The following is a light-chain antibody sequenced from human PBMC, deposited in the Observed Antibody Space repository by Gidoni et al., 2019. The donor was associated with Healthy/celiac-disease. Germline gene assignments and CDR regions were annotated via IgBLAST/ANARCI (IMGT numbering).Light chain of an antibody. V-gene: IGLV3-19*01. CDR3: NSRDSSGNHVV. CDR1: SLRSYY. J-gene: IGLJ2*01. Sequence: VRITCQGDSLRSYYASWYQQKPGQAPVLVIYGKNNRPSGIPDRFSGSSSGNTASLTITGAQAEDEADYYCNSRDSSGNHVVFGGGTKLTVL. CDR2: GKN.